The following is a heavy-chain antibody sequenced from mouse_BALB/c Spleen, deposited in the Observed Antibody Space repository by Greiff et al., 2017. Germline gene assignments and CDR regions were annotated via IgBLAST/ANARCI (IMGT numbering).Heavy chain of an antibody. CDR1: GYTFTSYW. CDR3: ARIYGSSYFYAMDY. CDR2: IDPSDSYT. Sequence: QVQLQQPGAELVKPGASVKLSCKASGYTFTSYWMHWVKQRPGQGLEWIGEIDPSDSYTSYNQKFKGKATLTVDESSSTAYMQLSSLTSEDSAVYYCARIYGSSYFYAMDYWGQGTSVTVSS. J-gene: IGHJ4*01. V-gene: IGHV1-69*02. D-gene: IGHD1-1*01.